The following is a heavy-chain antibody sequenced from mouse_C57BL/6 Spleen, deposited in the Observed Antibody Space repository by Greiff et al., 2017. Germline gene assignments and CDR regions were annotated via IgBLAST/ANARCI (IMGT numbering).Heavy chain of an antibody. D-gene: IGHD2-4*01. CDR1: GFTFSSYA. CDR2: ISDGGSYT. CDR3: AGDYYDYDPGLAY. J-gene: IGHJ3*01. V-gene: IGHV5-4*01. Sequence: DVKLVESGGGLVKPGGSLKLSCAASGFTFSSYAMSWVRQTPEKRLEWVATISDGGSYTYYPDNVKGRFTISRDNAKNNLYLQMSHLKSEDTAMYYCAGDYYDYDPGLAYWGQGTLVTVSA.